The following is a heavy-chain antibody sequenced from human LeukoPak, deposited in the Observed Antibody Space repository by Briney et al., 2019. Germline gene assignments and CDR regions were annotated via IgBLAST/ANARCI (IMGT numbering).Heavy chain of an antibody. CDR1: GGSISGHY. CDR3: ATIKRGSIFGYFDF. J-gene: IGHJ4*02. CDR2: LFDSVNT. V-gene: IGHV4-59*11. D-gene: IGHD5-18*01. Sequence: SETLSLTCTVSGGSISGHYWSWIRQPPGKGLEWIAYLFDSVNTKDNPSLQSRLTLSADTSKNQFSLRLSSVTAADTAVYYCATIKRGSIFGYFDFWGQGIKVTVSS.